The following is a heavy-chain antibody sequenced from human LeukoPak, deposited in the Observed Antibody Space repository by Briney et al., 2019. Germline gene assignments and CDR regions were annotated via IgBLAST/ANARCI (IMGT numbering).Heavy chain of an antibody. CDR3: AREGWFAVADYYYYYMDV. J-gene: IGHJ6*03. CDR2: IYTSGST. D-gene: IGHD6-19*01. Sequence: SQTLSLTCTVSGGSISSGSYYWSWLRQPAGTGLEWLGRIYTSGSTNYNPSLKSRVTISVDTSKNQFSLKLSSVTAADTAVYYCAREGWFAVADYYYYYMDVWGKGTTVTISS. CDR1: GGSISSGSYY. V-gene: IGHV4-61*02.